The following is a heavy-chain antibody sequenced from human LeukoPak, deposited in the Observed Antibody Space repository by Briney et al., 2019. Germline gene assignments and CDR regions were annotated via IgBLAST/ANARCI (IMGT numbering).Heavy chain of an antibody. D-gene: IGHD6-13*01. J-gene: IGHJ4*02. CDR3: ARERPPGDSSNWFLEGYFDV. CDR2: IIPTFGTA. CDR1: GGTFSSYA. V-gene: IGHV1-69*05. Sequence: GASVKVSCKASGGTFSSYAITWVRQAPGQGLEWMGRIIPTFGTANYAQKFQARVTITTDESTSTAYMELSTLRSDDTAVYYCARERPPGDSSNWFLEGYFDVWGQGTLVTVSS.